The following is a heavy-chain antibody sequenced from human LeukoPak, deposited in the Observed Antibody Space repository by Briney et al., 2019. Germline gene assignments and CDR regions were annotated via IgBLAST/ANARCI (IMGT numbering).Heavy chain of an antibody. CDR2: ISAGGDNI. V-gene: IGHV3-23*01. D-gene: IGHD3-22*01. CDR1: GFTFSSHA. CDR3: AYLDSSGYYYGRLRY. Sequence: GGSLRLSCAASGFTFSSHALSWVRQTPGKGLEWVPSISAGGDNIYFADSVKGRFTISRDNSKNTLYLQMNSLRAEDTAVYFCAYLDSSGYYYGRLRYWGQGTPVTVSS. J-gene: IGHJ4*02.